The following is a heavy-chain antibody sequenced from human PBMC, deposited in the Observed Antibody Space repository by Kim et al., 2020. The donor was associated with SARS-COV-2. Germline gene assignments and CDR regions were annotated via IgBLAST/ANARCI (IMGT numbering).Heavy chain of an antibody. J-gene: IGHJ3*02. D-gene: IGHD3-10*01. Sequence: RYSPSFQAQVTISADKSISTAYLQWSSLKASDTAMYYCARGSGSYAFDIWGQGTMVTVSS. CDR3: ARGSGSYAFDI. V-gene: IGHV5-51*01.